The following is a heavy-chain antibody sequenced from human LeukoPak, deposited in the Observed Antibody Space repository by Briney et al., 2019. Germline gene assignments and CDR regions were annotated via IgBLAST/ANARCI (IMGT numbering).Heavy chain of an antibody. V-gene: IGHV1-69*04. J-gene: IGHJ3*02. D-gene: IGHD6-13*01. Sequence: GASVKVSCKASGGTFSSYAISWVRQAPGQGLEWMGRIIPILGIANYAQKFQGRVTITADKSTSTAYMELSSLRSEDTAVYYCARDIIPGYSSSWHHDAFDIWGQGTMVTVSS. CDR2: IIPILGIA. CDR3: ARDIIPGYSSSWHHDAFDI. CDR1: GGTFSSYA.